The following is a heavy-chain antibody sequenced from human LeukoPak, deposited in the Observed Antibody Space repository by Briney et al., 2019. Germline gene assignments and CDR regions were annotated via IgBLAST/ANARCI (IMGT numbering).Heavy chain of an antibody. V-gene: IGHV3-23*01. CDR2: ISGSGGST. CDR3: ARDSPRVAVVGAFGMDV. CDR1: GFTFSSYA. J-gene: IGHJ6*02. D-gene: IGHD6-19*01. Sequence: GSLRLSCAGSGFTFSSYAMRWVRQAPGKGLEWVSAISGSGGSTYYADSVKGRFTISRDNSKNTLYLQMNSLRAEDTAVYYCARDSPRVAVVGAFGMDVWGQGTTVTVSS.